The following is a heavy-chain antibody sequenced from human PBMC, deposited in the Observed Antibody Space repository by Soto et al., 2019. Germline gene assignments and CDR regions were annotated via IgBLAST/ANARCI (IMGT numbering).Heavy chain of an antibody. D-gene: IGHD2-8*01. Sequence: EVQLVESGGGLVQPGGSLRLSCVASGFPFSTYAMSWVRQAPGKGLEWVSGLYGNGNGISYADSVKGRFTISRDNSKSTLYLQMNSLRSDDTAMYYCAKDRQPDGLWPFDHWGRGTLIIVSS. CDR1: GFPFSTYA. V-gene: IGHV3-23*05. J-gene: IGHJ4*02. CDR3: AKDRQPDGLWPFDH. CDR2: LYGNGNGI.